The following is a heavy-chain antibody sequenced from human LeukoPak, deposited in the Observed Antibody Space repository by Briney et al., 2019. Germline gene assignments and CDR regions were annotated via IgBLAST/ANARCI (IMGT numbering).Heavy chain of an antibody. D-gene: IGHD2-8*02. CDR2: INTNTGNP. J-gene: IGHJ5*02. Sequence: GASVKVSCKASGYTFTTYAIHWVRQAPGQGLEWMGWINTNTGNPTSAQGFTGRFVFSLDTSVSTAYLQISSLKAEDTAVYYCARVIRQLLVVWFDPWGQGTLVTVSS. CDR1: GYTFTTYA. CDR3: ARVIRQLLVVWFDP. V-gene: IGHV7-4-1*02.